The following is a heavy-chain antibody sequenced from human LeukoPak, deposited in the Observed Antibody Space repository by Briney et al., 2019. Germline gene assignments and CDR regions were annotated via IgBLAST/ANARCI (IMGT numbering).Heavy chain of an antibody. Sequence: GGSLRLSCAASGFTFSSYSMNWVRQAPGKGLEWVSSISSSSSYIYYADSVKGRFTISRDNAKNSLYLQMNSLRAEDTAVYYCARELRMENYFDYWGQGTLVTVSS. V-gene: IGHV3-21*04. D-gene: IGHD1-1*01. J-gene: IGHJ4*02. CDR1: GFTFSSYS. CDR3: ARELRMENYFDY. CDR2: ISSSSSYI.